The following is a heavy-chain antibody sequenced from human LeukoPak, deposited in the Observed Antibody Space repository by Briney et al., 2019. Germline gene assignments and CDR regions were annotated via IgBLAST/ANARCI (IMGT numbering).Heavy chain of an antibody. CDR1: GFTVSSNY. J-gene: IGHJ6*03. CDR2: IYSGGSA. V-gene: IGHV3-53*01. D-gene: IGHD2-21*01. CDR3: ASPGTYSYYYYMDV. Sequence: GGSLRLSCAASGFTVSSNYMSWVRQAPGKGLEWVSVIYSGGSAYYADSVKGRFTISRDNSKNTLYLQMNSLRAEDTAVYYCASPGTYSYYYYMDVWGKGTTVTVSS.